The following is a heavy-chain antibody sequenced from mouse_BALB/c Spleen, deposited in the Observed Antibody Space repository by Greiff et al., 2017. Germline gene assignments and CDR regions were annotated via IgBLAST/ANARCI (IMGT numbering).Heavy chain of an antibody. Sequence: DVHLVESGGGLVKPGGSLKLSCAASGFTFSDYYMYWVRQTPEKRLEWVATISDGGSYTYYPDSVKGRFTISRDNAKNNLYLQMSSLKSEDTAMYYCARDLAYSSFAYWGQGTLVTVSA. CDR1: GFTFSDYY. CDR2: ISDGGSYT. CDR3: ARDLAYSSFAY. J-gene: IGHJ3*01. D-gene: IGHD2-10*01. V-gene: IGHV5-4*02.